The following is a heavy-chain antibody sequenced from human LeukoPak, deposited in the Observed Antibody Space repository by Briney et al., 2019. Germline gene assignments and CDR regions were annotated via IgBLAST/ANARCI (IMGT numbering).Heavy chain of an antibody. Sequence: GGSLRLSCAASGFTFSRYWMSWVRQAPGKGLEWVANIKQDGSEKYYVDSVKGRFTISRDNAKSSLYLQMNSLSAEDTAVYYCARAAEISALDNWGQGTLVTVSS. CDR3: ARAAEISALDN. D-gene: IGHD6-13*01. CDR1: GFTFSRYW. J-gene: IGHJ4*02. CDR2: IKQDGSEK. V-gene: IGHV3-7*05.